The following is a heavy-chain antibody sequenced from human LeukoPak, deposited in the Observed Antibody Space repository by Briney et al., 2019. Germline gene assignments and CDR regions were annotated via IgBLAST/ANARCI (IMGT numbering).Heavy chain of an antibody. V-gene: IGHV4-34*01. CDR1: GGSFSGYY. D-gene: IGHD6-13*01. CDR3: ARGLGSSRGGY. CDR2: INHSGST. Sequence: SETLSLTCAVYGGSFSGYYWSWICQPPGKGLEWIGEINHSGSTNYNPSLKSRVTISVDTSKNQFSLKLSSVTAADTAVYYCARGLGSSRGGYWGQGTLVTVSS. J-gene: IGHJ4*02.